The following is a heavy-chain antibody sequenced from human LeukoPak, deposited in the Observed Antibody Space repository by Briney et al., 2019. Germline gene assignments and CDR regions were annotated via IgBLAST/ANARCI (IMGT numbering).Heavy chain of an antibody. D-gene: IGHD1-7*01. J-gene: IGHJ4*02. V-gene: IGHV3-43*02. CDR2: ISGDGGST. Sequence: GGSLRLSCAASGFTFNDYAMHWVRQAPGKGLEWVSLISGDGGSTYYADSVKGRFTISRDNSKNSLYLQMNSLRTDDTAFYYCSTRFSRGYNWNLQEDYWGQGTLVTVSS. CDR1: GFTFNDYA. CDR3: STRFSRGYNWNLQEDY.